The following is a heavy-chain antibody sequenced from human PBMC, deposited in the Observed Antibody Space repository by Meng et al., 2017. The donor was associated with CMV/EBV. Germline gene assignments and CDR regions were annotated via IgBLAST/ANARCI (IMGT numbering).Heavy chain of an antibody. Sequence: QVQLQQSGRGLVKPSETLSLTCRVSGVSIRTHYWSWVRQTPGKGLEWIASIHYTGRADYSPSLKSRLTISVDTSDSQLFLKLSSVTPADTATYYCAERGGGYWGQGILVTVSS. CDR3: AERGGGY. CDR2: IHYTGRA. J-gene: IGHJ4*02. V-gene: IGHV4-59*11. CDR1: GVSIRTHY. D-gene: IGHD1-1*01.